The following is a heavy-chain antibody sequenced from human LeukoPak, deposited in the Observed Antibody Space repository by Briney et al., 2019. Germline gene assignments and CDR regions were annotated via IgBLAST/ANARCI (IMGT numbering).Heavy chain of an antibody. J-gene: IGHJ6*02. D-gene: IGHD3-3*01. Sequence: GVSVKVSCKASGGTFSSYAISWVRQAPGQGLEWMGRIIPILGIANYAQKFQGRVTITADKSTSTAYMELSSLRSEDTAVYYCARVGATIFGSLGYYGMDVWGQGTTVTVSS. CDR1: GGTFSSYA. V-gene: IGHV1-69*04. CDR2: IIPILGIA. CDR3: ARVGATIFGSLGYYGMDV.